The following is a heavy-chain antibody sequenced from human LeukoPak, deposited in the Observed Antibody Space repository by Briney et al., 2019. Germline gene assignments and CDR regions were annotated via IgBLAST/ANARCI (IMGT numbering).Heavy chain of an antibody. CDR3: ARSLDTVAGTWVLNP. D-gene: IGHD6-19*01. CDR1: GFTFSSYA. V-gene: IGHV3-23*01. J-gene: IGHJ4*02. CDR2: ISGSGGST. Sequence: GGSLRLSCAASGFTFSSYAMSWVRQAPGKGLEWVSVISGSGGSTYYADSVKGRFTISRDNSKNTLYLQMNSLRAEDTAVYYCARSLDTVAGTWVLNPWGQGTLVTVSS.